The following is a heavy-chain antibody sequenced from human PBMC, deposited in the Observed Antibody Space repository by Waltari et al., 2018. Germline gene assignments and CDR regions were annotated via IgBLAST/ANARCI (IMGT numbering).Heavy chain of an antibody. CDR2: IYYSGST. Sequence: PPGKGLEWIGYIYYSGSTNYNPSLKSRVTISVDTSKNQFSLKLSSVTAADTAVYYCARVKGAGYWGQGTLVTVSS. CDR3: ARVKGAGY. J-gene: IGHJ4*02. V-gene: IGHV4-59*12.